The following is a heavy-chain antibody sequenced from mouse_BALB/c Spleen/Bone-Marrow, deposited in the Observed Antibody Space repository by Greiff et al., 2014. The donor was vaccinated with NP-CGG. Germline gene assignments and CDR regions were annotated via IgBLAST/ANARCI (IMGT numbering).Heavy chain of an antibody. CDR3: ARSYRFWYFDV. J-gene: IGHJ1*01. V-gene: IGHV1S130*01. CDR2: IHPNSGNT. CDR1: GYTFTSSW. D-gene: IGHD2-14*01. Sequence: VKLVESGSMLVRPGASVKLSCKASGYTFTSSWMHWAKQRPGQGLEWIGDIHPNSGNTNYNEKFRGKATLTVDTSSNTAYVDLSSLTSEDSAVYYCARSYRFWYFDVWGAGTTVTVSS.